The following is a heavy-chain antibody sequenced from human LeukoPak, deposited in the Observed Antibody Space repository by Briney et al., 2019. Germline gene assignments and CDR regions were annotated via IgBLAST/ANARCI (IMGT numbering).Heavy chain of an antibody. J-gene: IGHJ5*02. CDR3: ARARRFDPESSSSENWFDP. D-gene: IGHD6-6*01. CDR1: GYTFTGYY. CDR2: INPNSGGT. Sequence: ASVKASCKASGYTFTGYYMHWVRQAPGQGLEWMGWINPNSGGTNYAQKFQGRVTMTRDTSISTAYMELSRLRSDDTAVYYCARARRFDPESSSSENWFDPWGQGTLVTVSS. V-gene: IGHV1-2*02.